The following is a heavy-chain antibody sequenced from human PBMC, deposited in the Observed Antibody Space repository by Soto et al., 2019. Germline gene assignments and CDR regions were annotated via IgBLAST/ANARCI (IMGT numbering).Heavy chain of an antibody. D-gene: IGHD3-10*01. CDR3: AKSFGVRGVLYYYYYGMDV. J-gene: IGHJ6*02. V-gene: IGHV3-30*18. CDR1: GLTFISYG. Sequence: SNRLSCTASGLTFISYGMRWIRQAPGKGLEWVAVISYDGSNKYYADSVKGRFTISRDNSKNTLYLQMNSLRAEDTAVYYCAKSFGVRGVLYYYYYGMDVWGQGTTVTVSS. CDR2: ISYDGSNK.